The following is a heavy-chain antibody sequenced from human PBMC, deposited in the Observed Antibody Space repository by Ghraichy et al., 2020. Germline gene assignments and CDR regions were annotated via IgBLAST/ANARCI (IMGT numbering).Heavy chain of an antibody. J-gene: IGHJ4*02. CDR3: ARQAPYCGGDCQFDY. Sequence: GESLNISCKGSGYSFTSYWIGWVRQMPGKGLEWMGIIYPGDSDTRYSPSFQGQVTISADKSISTAYLQWSSLKASDTAMYYCARQAPYCGGDCQFDYWGQGTLVTVSS. V-gene: IGHV5-51*01. CDR1: GYSFTSYW. CDR2: IYPGDSDT. D-gene: IGHD2-21*02.